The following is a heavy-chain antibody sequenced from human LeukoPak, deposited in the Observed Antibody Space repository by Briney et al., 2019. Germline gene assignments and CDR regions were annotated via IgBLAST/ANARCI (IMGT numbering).Heavy chain of an antibody. CDR3: ARATTVVTYFVI. D-gene: IGHD4-23*01. CDR1: GYTFTSYY. Sequence: ASVKVSCKASGYTFTSYYMHWVRQAPGQGLEWMGIINPSGGSTSYAQKFQGRVTITRDTSASTAYMELSSLRSEDTAVYYCARATTVVTYFVIWGQGTMVTVSS. CDR2: INPSGGST. V-gene: IGHV1-46*01. J-gene: IGHJ3*02.